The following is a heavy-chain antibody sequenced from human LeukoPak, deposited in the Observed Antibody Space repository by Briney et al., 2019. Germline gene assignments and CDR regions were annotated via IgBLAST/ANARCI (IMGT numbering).Heavy chain of an antibody. J-gene: IGHJ5*02. CDR1: GDSISSYY. Sequence: SETLSLTCTVSGDSISSYYWSWIRQTPGKGLEWIGYMYHSGITKYNPSLKSRVPLSVAPSKNQFSLKLRSVTAADTAVYYCARESKCSGGSCPNNNWFDPWGQGTLVTVSS. D-gene: IGHD2-15*01. CDR2: MYHSGIT. CDR3: ARESKCSGGSCPNNNWFDP. V-gene: IGHV4-59*01.